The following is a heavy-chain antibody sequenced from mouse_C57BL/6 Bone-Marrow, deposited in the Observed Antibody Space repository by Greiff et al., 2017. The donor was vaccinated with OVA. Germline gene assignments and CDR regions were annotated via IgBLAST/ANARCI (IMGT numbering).Heavy chain of an antibody. CDR3: ARPGRDWYFDV. J-gene: IGHJ1*03. V-gene: IGHV1-81*01. Sequence: QVQLQQSGAELARPGASVKLSCKASGYTFTSYGISWVKQRTGQGLEWIGEIYPRSGNTYYNEKFKGKVTLTADKSSSTAYMELRSLTSEDSAVYFCARPGRDWYFDVWGTGTTVTVSS. CDR2: IYPRSGNT. D-gene: IGHD4-1*01. CDR1: GYTFTSYG.